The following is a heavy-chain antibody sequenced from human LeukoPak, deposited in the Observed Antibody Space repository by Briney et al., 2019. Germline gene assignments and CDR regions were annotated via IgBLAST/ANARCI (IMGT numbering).Heavy chain of an antibody. CDR3: ARGSQRWLARSYFDY. J-gene: IGHJ4*02. CDR2: INPSGGST. D-gene: IGHD5-24*01. V-gene: IGHV1-46*01. Sequence: ASAKVSCKASGYTFTSYYMHWVRQAPGQGLEWMGIINPSGGSTSYAQKFQGRVTMTRDTSTSTVYMELSSLRSEDTAVYYCARGSQRWLARSYFDYWGQGTLVTVSS. CDR1: GYTFTSYY.